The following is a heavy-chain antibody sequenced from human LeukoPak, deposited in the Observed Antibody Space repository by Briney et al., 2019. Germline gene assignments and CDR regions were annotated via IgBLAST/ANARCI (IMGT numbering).Heavy chain of an antibody. J-gene: IGHJ2*01. Sequence: GGSLRLSCAASGFTFSNYWMIWVRQAPGKGLEWLANINQDGSEIYYVDSVKGRFTISRDNDKNSLYLQINSQRADDTAVYYCARGQGGMILVRTPNWYFALWGRGTLVTVSS. CDR1: GFTFSNYW. D-gene: IGHD3-22*01. V-gene: IGHV3-7*01. CDR2: INQDGSEI. CDR3: ARGQGGMILVRTPNWYFAL.